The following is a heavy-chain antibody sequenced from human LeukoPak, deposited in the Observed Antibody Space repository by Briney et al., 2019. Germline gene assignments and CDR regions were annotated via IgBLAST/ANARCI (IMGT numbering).Heavy chain of an antibody. J-gene: IGHJ4*02. CDR1: GYTFTSYY. CDR2: INPSGGST. CDR3: TRDTRVGRYFDWGLDY. Sequence: ASVKVSCKASGYTFTSYYMHWVRQAPGQGLEWMGIINPSGGSTSYAQKFQGRVTMTRDMSTSTVYMELNSLKTEDTAVYYCTRDTRVGRYFDWGLDYWGQGTLVTVSS. D-gene: IGHD3-9*01. V-gene: IGHV1-46*03.